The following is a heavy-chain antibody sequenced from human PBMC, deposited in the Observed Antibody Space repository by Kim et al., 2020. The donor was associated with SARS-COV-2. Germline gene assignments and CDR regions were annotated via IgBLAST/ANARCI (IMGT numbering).Heavy chain of an antibody. CDR1: GFTFINYV. J-gene: IGHJ4*02. V-gene: IGHV3-23*01. D-gene: IGHD5-18*01. Sequence: GGSLRLSCAASGFTFINYVISWVRQAPGKGLELVSGISGSGDDTYYADSVKGRFTISRDNSKGTLHLQVNSLRAEDTAVYYCAKGGDGYSRPLDYWGQGTLVTVSS. CDR3: AKGGDGYSRPLDY. CDR2: ISGSGDDT.